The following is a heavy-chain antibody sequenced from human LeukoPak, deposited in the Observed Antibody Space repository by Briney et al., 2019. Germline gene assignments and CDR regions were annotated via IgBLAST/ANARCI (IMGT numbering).Heavy chain of an antibody. CDR3: ARAGGFFSPFGY. D-gene: IGHD3-3*01. V-gene: IGHV4-34*01. CDR2: INHSGST. Sequence: SETLSLTCAVYGGSFSGYYWSWIRQPPGKGLEWIGEINHSGSTNYNPSLKSRITISVDTSKNQFSLKLSSVTAADTAVYYCARAGGFFSPFGYWGQGTLVTVSS. CDR1: GGSFSGYY. J-gene: IGHJ4*02.